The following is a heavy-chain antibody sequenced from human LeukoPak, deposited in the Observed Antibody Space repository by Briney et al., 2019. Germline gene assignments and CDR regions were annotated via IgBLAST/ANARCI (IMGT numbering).Heavy chain of an antibody. CDR2: ISSSSSTI. CDR1: GFTFSSYS. Sequence: PGGSLRLSCAASGFTFSSYSMNWVRQAPGKGLEWVSYISSSSSTIYYADSVKGRFTISRDNAKNSLYLQMNSLRAEDTAVYYCARDGITIFGVVKNYYYMDVWGKGTTVTVPS. CDR3: ARDGITIFGVVKNYYYMDV. V-gene: IGHV3-48*01. J-gene: IGHJ6*03. D-gene: IGHD3-3*01.